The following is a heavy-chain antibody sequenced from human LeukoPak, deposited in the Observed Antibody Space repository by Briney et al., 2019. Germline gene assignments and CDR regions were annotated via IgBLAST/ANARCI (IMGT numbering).Heavy chain of an antibody. CDR1: GFTFSSYG. J-gene: IGHJ6*03. V-gene: IGHV3-23*01. CDR2: ISGSGGST. CDR3: AKDGGSSSGGDYYYYYYMDV. Sequence: GGTLRLSCAASGFTFSSYGMSWVRQAPGKGLEWVSAISGSGGSTYYAGSVKGRFTISRDNSKNTLYLQMNSLRAEDTAVYYCAKDGGSSSGGDYYYYYYMDVWGKGTTVTISS. D-gene: IGHD6-19*01.